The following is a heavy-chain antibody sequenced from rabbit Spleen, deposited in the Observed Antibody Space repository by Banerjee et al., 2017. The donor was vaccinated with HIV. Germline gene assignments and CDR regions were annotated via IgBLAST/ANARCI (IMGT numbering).Heavy chain of an antibody. D-gene: IGHD1-1*01. CDR2: IELGSSGFT. CDR3: ARDTSSSFSSYGMDL. CDR1: GVSFSGSSY. Sequence: QEQLVESGGGLVKPGAFMTLTCIASGVSFSGSSYMCWVRQAPGKGLEWIACIELGSSGFTYFASWAKGRFTISKTSSTTVTLHMTSLTAADTATYFCARDTSSSFSSYGMDLWGPGTLVTVS. V-gene: IGHV1S45*01. J-gene: IGHJ6*01.